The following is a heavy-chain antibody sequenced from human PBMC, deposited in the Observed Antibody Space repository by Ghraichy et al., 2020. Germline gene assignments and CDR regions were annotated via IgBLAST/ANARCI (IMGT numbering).Heavy chain of an antibody. Sequence: SGPTLVKPTQTLTLTCTFSGFSLSNGGVCVGWIRQPPGKALEWLALIYWNDDKYYSPSLESRLTITKDTYKNQVVLTMTNMDPVDTATYYCAHSDSTGWFDPFSFDYWGQGTLVTVSS. CDR1: GFSLSNGGVC. D-gene: IGHD6-19*01. CDR2: IYWNDDK. J-gene: IGHJ4*02. CDR3: AHSDSTGWFDPFSFDY. V-gene: IGHV2-5*01.